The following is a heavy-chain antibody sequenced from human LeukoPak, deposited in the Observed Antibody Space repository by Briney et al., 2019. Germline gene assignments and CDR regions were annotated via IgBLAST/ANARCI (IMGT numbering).Heavy chain of an antibody. V-gene: IGHV1-69*13. CDR2: IIPIFGTA. CDR3: ARFWSGHRFDP. Sequence: SVKVSCKASGGTYSSYAISWVRQAPGQGLEWMGGIIPIFGTANYPQKFQGRVTITADESTSTAYMELSSLRSEDTAVYYCARFWSGHRFDPWGQGTLVTVSS. CDR1: GGTYSSYA. J-gene: IGHJ5*02. D-gene: IGHD3-3*01.